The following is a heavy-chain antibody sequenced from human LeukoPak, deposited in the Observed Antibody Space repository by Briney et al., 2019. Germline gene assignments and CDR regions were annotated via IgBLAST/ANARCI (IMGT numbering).Heavy chain of an antibody. CDR2: MYHSGST. D-gene: IGHD3-9*01. J-gene: IGHJ5*02. CDR1: GYSISSAYY. Sequence: KTSETLSLTCSVSGYSISSAYYWGWIRQPPGKRLEWIGTMYHSGSTNYNPSLKSRVTISVDMSKNQFSLKLSSVTAADTAVYYCARRVLRYLRNWFDPWGQGTLVTVSS. V-gene: IGHV4-38-2*02. CDR3: ARRVLRYLRNWFDP.